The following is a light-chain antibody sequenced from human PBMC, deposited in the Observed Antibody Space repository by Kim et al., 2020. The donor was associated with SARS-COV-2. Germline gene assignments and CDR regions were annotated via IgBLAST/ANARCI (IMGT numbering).Light chain of an antibody. V-gene: IGKV1-9*01. CDR3: QQFNSPYT. Sequence: IQLTQSPTSLPASVGDRVTITCRASQDIKNYLAWYQQIPGRAPKLLIYAASTLKSGVPSRFSGSGSGTDFTLTISALQPEDFGDYHCQQFNSPYTFGQGTKVDIK. CDR2: AAS. CDR1: QDIKNY. J-gene: IGKJ2*01.